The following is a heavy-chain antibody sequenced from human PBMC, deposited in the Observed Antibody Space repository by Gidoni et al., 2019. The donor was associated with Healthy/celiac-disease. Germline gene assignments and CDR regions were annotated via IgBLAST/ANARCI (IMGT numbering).Heavy chain of an antibody. CDR3: TTGQVYSNYGCFDY. Sequence: EVQLVESGGGLVKPGGSLRLSCAASGFTFSNAWMSWVRQAPGKGLEWVGRIKSKTDGGTTDYAAPVKGRFTISRDDSKNTLYLQMNSLKTEDTAVYYCTTGQVYSNYGCFDYWGQGTLVTVSS. D-gene: IGHD4-4*01. V-gene: IGHV3-15*01. J-gene: IGHJ4*02. CDR1: GFTFSNAW. CDR2: IKSKTDGGTT.